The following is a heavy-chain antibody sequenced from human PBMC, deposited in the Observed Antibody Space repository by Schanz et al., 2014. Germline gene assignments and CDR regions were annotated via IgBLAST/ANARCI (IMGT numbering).Heavy chain of an antibody. V-gene: IGHV3-30*04. CDR2: TSTDGTKT. Sequence: QVQLVESGGAVVQPGRSLRLSCAVSGFTFSSYSMHWVRQAPGQGLEKVAVTSTDGTKTYYAASVRGRFTISRDNSKNTLYLQMDSLRDEDTALYYCAKVVASGPTTGPFDPWGQGTLVTVSS. CDR1: GFTFSSYS. CDR3: AKVVASGPTTGPFDP. J-gene: IGHJ5*02. D-gene: IGHD1-26*01.